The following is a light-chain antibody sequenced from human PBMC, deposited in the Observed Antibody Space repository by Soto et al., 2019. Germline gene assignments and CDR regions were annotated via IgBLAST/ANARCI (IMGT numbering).Light chain of an antibody. J-gene: IGLJ2*01. CDR1: RGHSNYV. CDR2: LNRDGSH. Sequence: QSVLTQSPSASASLGASVKLTCTLSRGHSNYVIAWHQQQPEKGPRYLMKLNRDGSHSKGDGIPNRFSGSSSGAERYLTISSLQSEDEADYYCQTWGTGIVIFGGGTKLTVL. V-gene: IGLV4-69*01. CDR3: QTWGTGIVI.